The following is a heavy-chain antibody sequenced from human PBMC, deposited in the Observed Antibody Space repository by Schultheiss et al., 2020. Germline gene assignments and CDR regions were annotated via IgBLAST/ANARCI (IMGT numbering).Heavy chain of an antibody. Sequence: ASVKVSCKASGYTFTSYYMHWVRQAPGQGLEWMGIINPSGGSTSYAQKFQGRVTITRDTSASTAYMELSSLRSEDTAVYYCARDLGGSYSADYWGQGTLVTVS. CDR1: GYTFTSYY. CDR3: ARDLGGSYSADY. J-gene: IGHJ4*02. V-gene: IGHV1-46*01. CDR2: INPSGGST. D-gene: IGHD1-26*01.